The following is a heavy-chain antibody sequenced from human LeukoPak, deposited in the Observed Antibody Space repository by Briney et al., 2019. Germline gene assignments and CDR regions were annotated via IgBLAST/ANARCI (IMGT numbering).Heavy chain of an antibody. CDR3: ARAGRYCSGGSCYSATTDY. CDR1: GGSFSGYY. CDR2: INHSGST. V-gene: IGHV4-34*01. J-gene: IGHJ4*02. Sequence: PSETLSLTCAVYGGSFSGYYWSWIRQPPGKGLEWIGEINHSGSTNYNPSLKSRVTISVDTSKNQLSLKLSSVTAADTAVYYCARAGRYCSGGSCYSATTDYWGQGTLVTVSS. D-gene: IGHD2-15*01.